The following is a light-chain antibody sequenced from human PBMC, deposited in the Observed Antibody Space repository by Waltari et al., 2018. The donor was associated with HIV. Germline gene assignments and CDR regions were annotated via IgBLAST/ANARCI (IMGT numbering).Light chain of an antibody. J-gene: IGLJ2*01. V-gene: IGLV2-8*01. CDR2: EVN. CDR1: NSDLVNSEY. CDR3: SSSAGTNDFFVL. Sequence: QSALTPPPSASGSPGQSVTISCSGTNSDLVNSEYVSWYQQHPGKPPQLSISEVNKRPSGVPNRFSGSKSGNTASLTVSGLQAEDEADCYCSSSAGTNDFFVLFGGGTKLTVL.